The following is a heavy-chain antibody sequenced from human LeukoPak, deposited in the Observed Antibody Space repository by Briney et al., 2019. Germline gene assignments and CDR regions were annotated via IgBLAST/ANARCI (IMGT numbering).Heavy chain of an antibody. CDR3: ARDDAVGYY. Sequence: GGSLRLSCAASGFTFSSQSMSWVRQAPGKALEWVSSITSSSSYIYYADSVKGRFTISRDKAKKTLYLQMTSLRAEDTAVYYCARDDAVGYYWGQGTLVTVSS. D-gene: IGHD2-2*03. CDR1: GFTFSSQS. V-gene: IGHV3-21*01. J-gene: IGHJ4*02. CDR2: ITSSSSYI.